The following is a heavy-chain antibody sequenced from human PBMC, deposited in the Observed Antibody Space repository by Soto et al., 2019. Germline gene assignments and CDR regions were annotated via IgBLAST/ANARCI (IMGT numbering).Heavy chain of an antibody. CDR3: ALLLAGTTSYYYMDV. CDR2: IYYSGST. D-gene: IGHD1-7*01. V-gene: IGHV4-39*01. J-gene: IGHJ6*03. CDR1: GGSISSSSYY. Sequence: SETLSLTCTVSGGSISSSSYYWGWIRQPPGKGLEWIGSIYYSGSTYYNPSLKSRVTISVDTSKNQFSLKLSSVTAADTAVYYCALLLAGTTSYYYMDVWGKGTTVTVS.